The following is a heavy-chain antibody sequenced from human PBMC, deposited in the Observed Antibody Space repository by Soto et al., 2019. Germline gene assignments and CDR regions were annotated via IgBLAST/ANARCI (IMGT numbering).Heavy chain of an antibody. J-gene: IGHJ6*02. V-gene: IGHV4-31*11. CDR2: IYYSGST. CDR1: GGSISSGGYY. CDR3: ARETMVRGPNAGPYYYYGMDV. Sequence: SETLSLTCAVSGGSISSGGYYWSWIRQPPGKGLEWIGYIYYSGSTYYNPSLKSRVTISVDTSKNQFSLKLSSVTAADTAVYYCARETMVRGPNAGPYYYYGMDVWGQGTTVTVSS. D-gene: IGHD3-10*01.